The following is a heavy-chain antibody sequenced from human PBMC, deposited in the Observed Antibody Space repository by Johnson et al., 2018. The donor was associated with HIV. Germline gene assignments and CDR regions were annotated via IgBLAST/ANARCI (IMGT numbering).Heavy chain of an antibody. J-gene: IGHJ3*02. D-gene: IGHD3-22*01. CDR3: ARDRRNDYDRSGEPDYDAVDI. V-gene: IGHV3-30*02. CDR2: IQSDGSNK. Sequence: QVQLVESGGGVVQPGGSLRLSCAASGFTFSNYGMHWVRQAPGKGLEWVAFIQSDGSNKYYADSVKGRFTISRDNYKNTLDLQMNSLRAEDTAVYYCARDRRNDYDRSGEPDYDAVDIWGQGTMVTVSA. CDR1: GFTFSNYG.